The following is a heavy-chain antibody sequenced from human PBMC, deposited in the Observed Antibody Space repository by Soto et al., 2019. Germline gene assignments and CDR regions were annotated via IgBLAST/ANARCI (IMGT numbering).Heavy chain of an antibody. CDR2: IGTAGDT. CDR3: ARDRACSGGSCYSGDYGMDV. J-gene: IGHJ6*02. Sequence: LRLSCAASGFTFRSYDMHWVRQATGKGLEWVSAIGTAGDTYYPGSVKGRFTISRENAKNSLYLQMNSLRAGDTAVYYCARDRACSGGSCYSGDYGMDVWGQGTTVTVS. V-gene: IGHV3-13*01. CDR1: GFTFRSYD. D-gene: IGHD2-15*01.